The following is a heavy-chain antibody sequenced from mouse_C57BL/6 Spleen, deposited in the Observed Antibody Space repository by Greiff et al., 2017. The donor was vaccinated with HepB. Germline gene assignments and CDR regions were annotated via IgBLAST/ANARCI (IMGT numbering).Heavy chain of an antibody. CDR1: GYTFTDYN. CDR3: ARTLMYYGSSHWYFDV. D-gene: IGHD1-1*01. CDR2: INPNNGGT. J-gene: IGHJ1*03. Sequence: VQLKQSGPELVKPGASVKISCKASGYTFTDYNMDWVKQSHGKSLEWIGDINPNNGGTIYNQKFKGKATLTVDKSSTTAYMELRSLTSEDTAVYYCARTLMYYGSSHWYFDVWGTGTTVTVSS. V-gene: IGHV1-18*01.